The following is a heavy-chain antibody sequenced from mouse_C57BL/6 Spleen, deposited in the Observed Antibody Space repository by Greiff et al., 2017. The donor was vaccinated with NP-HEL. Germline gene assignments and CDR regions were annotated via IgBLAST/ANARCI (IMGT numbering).Heavy chain of an antibody. J-gene: IGHJ2*01. Sequence: VKLQQSGAELMKPGASVKLSCKATGYTFTGYWIEWVKQRPGHGLEWIGEILPGSGSTNYNEKFKGKATFTADTSANTAYMQLSSLTTEDSAIYYCAREIITTVVATPFDYWGQGTTLTVSS. CDR1: GYTFTGYW. CDR3: AREIITTVVATPFDY. V-gene: IGHV1-9*01. CDR2: ILPGSGST. D-gene: IGHD1-1*01.